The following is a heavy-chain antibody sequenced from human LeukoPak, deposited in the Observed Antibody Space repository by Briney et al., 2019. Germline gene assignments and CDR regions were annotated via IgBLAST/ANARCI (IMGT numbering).Heavy chain of an antibody. CDR3: ARGYSNSDY. V-gene: IGHV4-34*01. D-gene: IGHD4-11*01. CDR1: GGSFSGYY. J-gene: IGHJ4*02. CDR2: VNHSGST. Sequence: SETLSLTCAVYGGSFSGYYWSGIRQPPGKGLEWIGVVNHSGSTNYNPSLKSRVTISVDTSKNQSSLQLSSVPAANPAVYYCARGYSNSDYWGQGTLVTVSS.